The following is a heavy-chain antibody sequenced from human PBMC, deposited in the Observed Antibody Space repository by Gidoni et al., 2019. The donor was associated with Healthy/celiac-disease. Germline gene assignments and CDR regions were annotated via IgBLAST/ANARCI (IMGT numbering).Heavy chain of an antibody. CDR2: IVVGSGNT. V-gene: IGHV1-58*01. D-gene: IGHD3-10*01. CDR1: GFTFTSSA. Sequence: QMQLVQSGPAVKKPGTSVKVSCKASGFTFTSSAVQWVRQARGQRLEWIGWIVVGSGNTNYAQKFQERVTITRDMSTSTAYMELSSLRSEDTAVYYCAAATLWRYYYYMDVWGKGTTVTVSS. J-gene: IGHJ6*03. CDR3: AAATLWRYYYYMDV.